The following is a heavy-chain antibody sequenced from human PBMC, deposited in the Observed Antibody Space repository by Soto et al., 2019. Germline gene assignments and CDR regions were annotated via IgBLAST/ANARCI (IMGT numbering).Heavy chain of an antibody. V-gene: IGHV4-61*01. CDR1: GGSVSGGSYY. Sequence: QVQLQESGPGLVKPSETLSLTCTVSGGSVSGGSYYWSWIRQPPGKALECIGYIYYSGSTNYNPSRQSRVSISIDRSENQFSLKLTSVTAADTAVYYCARQVWFGEADYWGQGTLVTVSS. J-gene: IGHJ4*02. D-gene: IGHD3-10*01. CDR3: ARQVWFGEADY. CDR2: IYYSGST.